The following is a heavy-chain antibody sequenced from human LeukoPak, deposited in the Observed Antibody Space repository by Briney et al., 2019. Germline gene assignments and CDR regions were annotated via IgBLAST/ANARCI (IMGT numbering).Heavy chain of an antibody. J-gene: IGHJ6*02. D-gene: IGHD2-2*01. V-gene: IGHV4-38-2*02. CDR2: VYHSGST. Sequence: SETLSLTCTVSGYSISSGYYWAWIRRPPGKGLEWIGYVYHSGSTYYNPSLKSRVTISVDRSKNQFSLKLSSVTAADTAVYYCARRASREDYYYGMDVWGQGTTVTVSS. CDR3: ARRASREDYYYGMDV. CDR1: GYSISSGYY.